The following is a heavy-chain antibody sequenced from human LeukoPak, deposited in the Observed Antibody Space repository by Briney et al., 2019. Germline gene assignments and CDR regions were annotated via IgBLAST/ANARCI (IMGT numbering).Heavy chain of an antibody. J-gene: IGHJ5*02. CDR1: GGSFSGYY. CDR3: ARPTYSSGWYRNGIFDP. CDR2: INHSGST. V-gene: IGHV4-34*01. D-gene: IGHD6-19*01. Sequence: PSETLSLTCAVYGGSFSGYYWSWIRQPPGKGLEWIGEINHSGSTNYNPSLKSRVTISVDTSKNQFSLKLSSVTAADTAVYYCARPTYSSGWYRNGIFDPWGQGTLVTVSS.